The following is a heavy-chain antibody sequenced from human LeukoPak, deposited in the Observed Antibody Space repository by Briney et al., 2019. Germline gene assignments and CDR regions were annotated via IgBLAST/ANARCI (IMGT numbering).Heavy chain of an antibody. CDR3: GRADDYHGSGSFYLPT. D-gene: IGHD5-12*01. J-gene: IGHJ4*02. CDR1: GFTFKNYG. Sequence: GMSLRLSCAAYGFTFKNYGMQWVRQAPGKGLEWLAVIWADGSNKNYADSVKGRFTLSRDNTRNLVYLQMDDLRAEDTAIYYCGRADDYHGSGSFYLPTWGQGSLVTVSS. V-gene: IGHV3-33*03. CDR2: IWADGSNK.